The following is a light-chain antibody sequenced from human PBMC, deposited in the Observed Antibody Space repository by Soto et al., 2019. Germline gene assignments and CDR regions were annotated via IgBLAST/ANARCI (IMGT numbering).Light chain of an antibody. CDR1: QSISNS. Sequence: DLQMTQSLSSLSASVGDTVTITCRASQSISNSLSWYQQKPGKAPKFLIYVASTLQRAVPSRYSGSASGTEYTLTIRSLQPEVVASYCCQQTFSPPYTVRQGPELEIK. CDR2: VAS. V-gene: IGKV1-39*01. CDR3: QQTFSPPYT. J-gene: IGKJ2*01.